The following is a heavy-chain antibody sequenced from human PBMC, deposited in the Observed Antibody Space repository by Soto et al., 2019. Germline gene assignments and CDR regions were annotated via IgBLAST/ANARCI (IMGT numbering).Heavy chain of an antibody. CDR3: ARERGITMVRGVIITDYGMDV. Sequence: QVQLQESGPGLVKPSQTLSLTCTVSGGSISSGDYYWSWIRHPPGKGLEWIGYIYYSGSTYYNPSLKSRVTISVDTSKNQFSLKLSSVTAADTAVYYCARERGITMVRGVIITDYGMDVWGQGTTVTVSS. CDR1: GGSISSGDYY. V-gene: IGHV4-30-4*01. D-gene: IGHD3-10*01. CDR2: IYYSGST. J-gene: IGHJ6*02.